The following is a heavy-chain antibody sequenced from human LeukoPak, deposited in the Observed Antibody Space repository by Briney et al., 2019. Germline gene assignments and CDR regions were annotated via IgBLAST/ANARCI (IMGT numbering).Heavy chain of an antibody. CDR3: ARLRFWSGYYDFDY. Sequence: ASETLSLTCTVSGGSISSYYWSWIRQPAGKGLEWIGRIYTSGSTNYNPSLKSRVTMSVDTSKNQFSLKLSSVTAADTAVDYCARLRFWSGYYDFDYWGQGTLVTVSS. J-gene: IGHJ4*02. CDR1: GGSISSYY. V-gene: IGHV4-4*07. CDR2: IYTSGST. D-gene: IGHD3-3*01.